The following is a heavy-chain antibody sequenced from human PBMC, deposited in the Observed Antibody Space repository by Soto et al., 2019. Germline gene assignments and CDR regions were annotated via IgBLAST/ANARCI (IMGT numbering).Heavy chain of an antibody. J-gene: IGHJ4*02. CDR2: ISGSGDST. D-gene: IGHD6-13*01. CDR1: VFTFSSYA. CDR3: ARRGPGTHFDY. V-gene: IGHV3-23*01. Sequence: PGGSLRLSCAASVFTFSSYAMNWVRQAPGKGLEWVSVISGSGDSTYYADSVKGRLTISRDNSKNTLYLQMNSLRAEDTAVYYCARRGPGTHFDYWGQGTLVTVSS.